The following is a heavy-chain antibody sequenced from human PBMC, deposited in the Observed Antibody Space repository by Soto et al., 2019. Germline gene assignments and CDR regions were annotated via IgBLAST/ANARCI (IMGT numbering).Heavy chain of an antibody. CDR2: IYYSGST. J-gene: IGHJ3*02. CDR1: GGSISSSSYY. D-gene: IGHD3-10*01. Sequence: PSETLSLTCPVSGGSISSSSYYWGWIRQPPGKGLEWIGSIYYSGSTYYNPSLKSRVTISVDTSKNQFSLKLSSVTAADTAVYYCARHRDPFGAFDIWGQGTMVTVSS. CDR3: ARHRDPFGAFDI. V-gene: IGHV4-39*01.